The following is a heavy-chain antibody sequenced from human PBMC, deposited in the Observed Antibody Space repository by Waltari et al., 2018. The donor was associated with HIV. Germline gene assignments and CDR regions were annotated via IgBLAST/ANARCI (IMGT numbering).Heavy chain of an antibody. CDR2: MRDDGSDK. CDR3: ARSSGGGTSGWFR. Sequence: QVQLVESGGGVVQPGGSRRLSCAASEFTFSHYGMHWVRQAPGKGLEWVASMRDDGSDKYYEESMKGRFTISRDNSKNTLYLQMNSLRSEDTAVYYCARSSGGGTSGWFRWGQGTLVTVSS. J-gene: IGHJ4*02. D-gene: IGHD6-19*01. CDR1: EFTFSHYG. V-gene: IGHV3-30*02.